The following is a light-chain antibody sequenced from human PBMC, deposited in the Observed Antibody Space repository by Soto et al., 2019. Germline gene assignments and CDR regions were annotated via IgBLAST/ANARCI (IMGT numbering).Light chain of an antibody. V-gene: IGKV1-39*01. J-gene: IGKJ1*01. CDR3: QQSYTTPTWT. CDR2: AAS. CDR1: LSIANS. Sequence: DIQMTQSPSSLSASIGDRVTITCRASLSIANSLNWYQQRPGKAPNLLIYAASNLQSGVPSRFSGSGSGTEFTLTISSLQPEDFANYFCQQSYTTPTWTFGQGTRVEIK.